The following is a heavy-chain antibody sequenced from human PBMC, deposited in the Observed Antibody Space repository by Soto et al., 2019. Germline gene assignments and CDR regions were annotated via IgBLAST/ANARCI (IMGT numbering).Heavy chain of an antibody. D-gene: IGHD2-2*01. V-gene: IGHV1-69*01. Sequence: QVQLVQSGAEVKKPGSSVKVSCKASGGTFSSYAISWVRQAPGQGLEWMGGIIPISETTNYAQKFQGRVTITADESKSTAYMELSSLRSEDTAVYYCARSQGSSTSLETYYYTTTVWTSGAKGPRSPSP. J-gene: IGHJ6*02. CDR1: GGTFSSYA. CDR3: ARSQGSSTSLETYYYTTTVWTS. CDR2: IIPISETT.